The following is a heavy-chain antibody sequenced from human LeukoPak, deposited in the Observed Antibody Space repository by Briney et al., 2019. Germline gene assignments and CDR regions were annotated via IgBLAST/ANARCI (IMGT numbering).Heavy chain of an antibody. CDR3: ARGYTYGIDY. CDR1: GFKFDDYG. J-gene: IGHJ4*02. Sequence: GGSLRLSCAASGFKFDDYGMSWVRQVPGKGLEWLSGITWNGRSTGYADSVMGRFSISRDNAKNSLYVQMNSLRDEDTAFYYCARGYTYGIDYWGQGALVTVSS. V-gene: IGHV3-20*04. CDR2: ITWNGRST. D-gene: IGHD5-18*01.